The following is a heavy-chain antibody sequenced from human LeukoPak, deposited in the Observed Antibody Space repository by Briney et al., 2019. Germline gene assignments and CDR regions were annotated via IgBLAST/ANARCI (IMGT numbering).Heavy chain of an antibody. D-gene: IGHD4-11*01. V-gene: IGHV1-46*01. CDR1: GYTFTSYY. CDR3: AREFPATYSFDH. Sequence: ASVKVSCGTSGYTFTSYYIHWVRQAPGQGLEWMGIIFPSGTTYAQKFQGRVTMTRDTSTSTVYMELSSLGSEDTAVYYCAREFPATYSFDHWGQGTLVTVSS. J-gene: IGHJ4*02. CDR2: IFPSGT.